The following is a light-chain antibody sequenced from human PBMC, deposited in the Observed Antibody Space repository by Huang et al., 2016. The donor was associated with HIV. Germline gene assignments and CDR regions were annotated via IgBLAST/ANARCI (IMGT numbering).Light chain of an antibody. J-gene: IGKJ1*01. CDR2: SAA. CDR3: LQDYNYPCT. V-gene: IGKV1-6*01. Sequence: AIQMTQSPSSLSASVGDRVTITCRASQGIRNDLGWYQQKPGKAPKLLIYSAAGLQRGVPSRFSGSGSDTNFTLTINSLQPEDIATYYCLQDYNYPCTFGQGTKVEIK. CDR1: QGIRND.